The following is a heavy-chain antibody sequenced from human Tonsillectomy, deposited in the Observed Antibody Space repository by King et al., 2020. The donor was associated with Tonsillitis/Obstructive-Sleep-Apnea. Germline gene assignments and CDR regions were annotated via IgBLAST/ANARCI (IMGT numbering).Heavy chain of an antibody. CDR1: GGTFSSYG. D-gene: IGHD3-22*01. V-gene: IGHV1-69*10. Sequence: QLVQSGAEVKKPGSSVKVSCKASGGTFSSYGFSWVRQAPGQGLEWMGGIISILGITNYAQKFQGRVTITADKSTTTVYMELSSLRSEDTAVYYCARGTHYYDSSAYYYPDYGGQGTLVTVSS. CDR3: ARGTHYYDSSAYYYPDY. CDR2: IISILGIT. J-gene: IGHJ4*02.